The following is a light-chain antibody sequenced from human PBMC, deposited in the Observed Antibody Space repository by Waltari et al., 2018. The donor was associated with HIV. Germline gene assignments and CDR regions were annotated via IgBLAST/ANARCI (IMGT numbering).Light chain of an antibody. CDR1: SSDVGGYNY. CDR3: SSYAGRYKYV. V-gene: IGLV2-11*01. CDR2: DVN. Sequence: QSALTQPRSVSGSPGQSVTISCTGSSSDVGGYNYVSWYQRHPGKAPKPMIYDVNRRPSGVPGRVPGAKAGNTASLTSSGLEAEDEGDYYCSSYAGRYKYVFGGGTSLTVL. J-gene: IGLJ2*01.